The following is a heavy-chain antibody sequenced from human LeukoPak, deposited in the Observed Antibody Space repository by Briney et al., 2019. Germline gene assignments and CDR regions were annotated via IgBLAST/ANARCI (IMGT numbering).Heavy chain of an antibody. Sequence: ASVKVSCKVSGYTLTELSMHWLRQAPGKGLEWMGGFDPKDGETVYAQKFQGRVTMTEDTSTDTAYIELSSLRSEDTAVYYCATSPSYEMATTAVYWGQGTLVTVSS. CDR2: FDPKDGET. D-gene: IGHD5-24*01. V-gene: IGHV1-24*01. J-gene: IGHJ4*02. CDR3: ATSPSYEMATTAVY. CDR1: GYTLTELS.